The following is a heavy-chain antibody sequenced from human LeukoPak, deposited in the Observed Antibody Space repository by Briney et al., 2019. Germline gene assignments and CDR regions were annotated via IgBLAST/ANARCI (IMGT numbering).Heavy chain of an antibody. CDR3: AKPYEFWSGFSLGAFDI. CDR2: ISSGSSDI. Sequence: GRSLRLSCAASGFVFSDYGMNWVRQAQGKGLEWISYISSGSSDIFYADSVKGRFTISRDNSKNTLYLQMNSLRAEDTAVYYCAKPYEFWSGFSLGAFDIWGQGTMVTVSS. J-gene: IGHJ3*02. D-gene: IGHD3-3*01. V-gene: IGHV3-48*01. CDR1: GFVFSDYG.